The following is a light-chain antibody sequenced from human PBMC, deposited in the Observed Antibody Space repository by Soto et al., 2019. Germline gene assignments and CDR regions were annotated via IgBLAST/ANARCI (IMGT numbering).Light chain of an antibody. CDR1: SGHSSYI. CDR2: LEGSGSY. J-gene: IGLJ3*02. Sequence: QSVLTQSSSASASLGSSVKLTCTLSSGHSSYIIAWHQQQPGKAPRYLMKLEGSGSYNQGSGVPDRFSGSSSGADRYLTISSLQFEDEADYYCETWDSNSRVFGGGTKLTVL. V-gene: IGLV4-60*02. CDR3: ETWDSNSRV.